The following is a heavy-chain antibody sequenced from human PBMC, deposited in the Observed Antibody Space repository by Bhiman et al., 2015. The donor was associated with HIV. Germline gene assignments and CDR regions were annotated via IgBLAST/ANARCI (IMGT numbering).Heavy chain of an antibody. V-gene: IGHV3-23*01. CDR2: LSGSGGST. J-gene: IGHJ6*03. CDR1: GFTFFNYA. D-gene: IGHD3-3*01. Sequence: EVQLLESGGGLVQPGGSLRLSCAASGFTFFNYAMSWVRQAPGKGLAWVSGLSGSGGSTYYADSVKGRFTISRDNSKNTLYLQMNSLRAEDTAVYYCARGGPRIFGVVMRSMDVWGKGTTVTVSS. CDR3: ARGGPRIFGVVMRSMDV.